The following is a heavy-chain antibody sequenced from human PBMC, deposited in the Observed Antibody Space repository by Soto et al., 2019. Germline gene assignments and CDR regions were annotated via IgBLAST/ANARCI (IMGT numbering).Heavy chain of an antibody. CDR1: GFTSSSDW. J-gene: IGHJ4*02. V-gene: IGHV3-74*01. CDR3: ARPWGY. Sequence: EVQLVESGGGVVQPGGSLRLSCVASGFTSSSDWMHWVRQAPGKGLVWVSRINSDGSSRSYADSVKGRFTISRDNAKNTLYLQMNSLRAEDLAVYYCARPWGYWGQGTLVTVSS. CDR2: INSDGSSR. D-gene: IGHD1-26*01.